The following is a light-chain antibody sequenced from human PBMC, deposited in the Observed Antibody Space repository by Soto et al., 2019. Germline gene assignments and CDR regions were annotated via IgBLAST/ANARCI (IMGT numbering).Light chain of an antibody. Sequence: DIQMTQSPSTLSASVGDSVTITYRASQNIRNWLAWYQQKPGKAPNPLIYDASSLKSGVPSRFSGSGSGTEFTLTISSLQPDYFATYYCQQYSTYSTVGQGTRLEIK. CDR1: QNIRNW. J-gene: IGKJ5*01. CDR2: DAS. CDR3: QQYSTYST. V-gene: IGKV1-5*01.